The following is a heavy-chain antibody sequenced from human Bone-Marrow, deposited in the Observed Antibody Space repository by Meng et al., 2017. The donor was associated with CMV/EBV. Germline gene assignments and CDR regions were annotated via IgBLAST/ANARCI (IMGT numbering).Heavy chain of an antibody. Sequence: ASVKVSCKASGYTFTSYDINWVRQATGQGLEWMGWMNPNSGNTGYAQKFQGRVTITRNTSISTAYMELSSLRSEDTAVYYCARAGSSSTSYYFDYWAQGTLVTVSS. J-gene: IGHJ4*02. V-gene: IGHV1-8*03. CDR1: GYTFTSYD. D-gene: IGHD6-6*01. CDR2: MNPNSGNT. CDR3: ARAGSSSTSYYFDY.